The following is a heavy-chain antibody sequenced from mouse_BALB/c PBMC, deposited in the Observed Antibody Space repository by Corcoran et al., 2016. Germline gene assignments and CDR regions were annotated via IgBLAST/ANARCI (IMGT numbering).Heavy chain of an antibody. CDR1: GFNIKDTY. CDR3: ARSREGNYVVY. CDR2: IDPANGNT. J-gene: IGHJ2*01. V-gene: IGHV14-3*02. Sequence: EVQLQQSGAELVKPGASVKLSCTASGFNIKDTYIHWMKQRPEQGLEWIGRIDPANGNTKYDPKFQGKATMTADTSSNTAYLQLSSLTSEATAVYYCARSREGNYVVYWGQGTTLTVFS.